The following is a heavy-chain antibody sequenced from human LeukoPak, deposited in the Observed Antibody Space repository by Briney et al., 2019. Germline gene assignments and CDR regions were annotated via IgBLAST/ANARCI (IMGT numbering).Heavy chain of an antibody. V-gene: IGHV4-30-2*05. CDR2: IYYSGST. CDR1: GGSISSGGYS. CDR3: ARAGYDILTGYPHDAFDI. Sequence: SETLSLTCAVSGGSISSGGYSWSWIRQPPGKGLEWIGYIYYSGSTYYNPSLKSRVTISVDTSKNQFSLKLSSVTAADTAVYYCARAGYDILTGYPHDAFDIWGQGTMVTVSS. J-gene: IGHJ3*02. D-gene: IGHD3-9*01.